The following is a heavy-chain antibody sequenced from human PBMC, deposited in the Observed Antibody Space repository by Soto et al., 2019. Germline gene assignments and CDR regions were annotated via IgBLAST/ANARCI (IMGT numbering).Heavy chain of an antibody. CDR1: GGTFSSYT. V-gene: IGHV1-69*02. D-gene: IGHD3-22*01. J-gene: IGHJ6*02. CDR3: ARCHYDSSGFGYEYYGMDV. CDR2: IIPILGIA. Sequence: QVQLVQSGAEVKKPGSSVKVSCKASGGTFSSYTISWVRQAPGQGLEWMGRIIPILGIANYAQKFQGRVTITADKSTSTAYMELSSMRSEDTAVYYCARCHYDSSGFGYEYYGMDVLGQGTKVTVSS.